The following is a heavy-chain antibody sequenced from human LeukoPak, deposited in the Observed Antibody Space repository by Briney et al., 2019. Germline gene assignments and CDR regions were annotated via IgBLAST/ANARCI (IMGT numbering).Heavy chain of an antibody. CDR3: AREVGTPQAFDI. V-gene: IGHV3-30-3*01. Sequence: GGSLRLSCAASGFTFSSYAMHWVRQAPGKGLEWVAVISYDGSNKYYADSVRGRFTISRDNAKNSLYLQMNSLKAEDTAIYYCAREVGTPQAFDIWGQGTMVTVSS. J-gene: IGHJ3*02. CDR1: GFTFSSYA. D-gene: IGHD1-26*01. CDR2: ISYDGSNK.